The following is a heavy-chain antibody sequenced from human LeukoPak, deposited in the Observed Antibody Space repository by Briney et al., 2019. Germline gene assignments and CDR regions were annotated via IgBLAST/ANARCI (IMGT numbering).Heavy chain of an antibody. CDR2: MNPYSGGT. CDR3: ARPYCNGGSCHDYFDY. V-gene: IGHV1-2*02. D-gene: IGHD2-15*01. Sequence: ASVKISCKASGYTFTTYDINWVRQATGQGLEWMGWMNPYSGGTNYAQKFQGRVTMTRDTSISTAYMELRRLSYDDTPLYYSARPYCNGGSCHDYFDYWGQGTLVSVSS. J-gene: IGHJ4*02. CDR1: GYTFTTYD.